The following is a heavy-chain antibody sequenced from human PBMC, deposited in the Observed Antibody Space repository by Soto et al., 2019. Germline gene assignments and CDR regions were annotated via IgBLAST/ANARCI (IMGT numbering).Heavy chain of an antibody. J-gene: IGHJ6*02. Sequence: QVPLVQSGAEVKKPGSSVKVSCKASGGTFSSYAISWVRQAPGQGLEWMGGMIPIFGTANYAQKFQGRVTITADESTSTAYMELSSLRSEDTAVYYCARAGYYDSSGYQGYYYYYYGMDVWGQGTTVTVSS. CDR1: GGTFSSYA. CDR3: ARAGYYDSSGYQGYYYYYYGMDV. D-gene: IGHD3-22*01. CDR2: MIPIFGTA. V-gene: IGHV1-69*01.